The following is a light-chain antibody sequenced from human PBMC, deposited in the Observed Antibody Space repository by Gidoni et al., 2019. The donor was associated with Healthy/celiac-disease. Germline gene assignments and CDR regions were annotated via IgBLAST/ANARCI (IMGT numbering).Light chain of an antibody. CDR2: DAS. CDR1: QGISSA. V-gene: IGKV1-13*02. Sequence: AIRLTQSPPSLSASVRDRVTITCRASQGISSALAWYQQKPGKATKLLIYDASSLQSGVPSRFSGSGSGTDFTLTISSLQPEDFATYYCQQFNINPITVGPGTKVHIK. CDR3: QQFNINPIT. J-gene: IGKJ3*01.